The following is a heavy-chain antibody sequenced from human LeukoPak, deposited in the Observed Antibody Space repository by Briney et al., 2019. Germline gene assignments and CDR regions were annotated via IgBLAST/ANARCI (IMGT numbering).Heavy chain of an antibody. J-gene: IGHJ4*02. V-gene: IGHV3-23*01. CDR1: GFTFTNYA. D-gene: IGHD1-7*01. CDR3: AKEHVRGSITGTTVDD. Sequence: GGSLRLSCAASGFTFTNYAMNWVRQAPGKGLEWVSAINGSGDSTYYAHSVQGGVTISRDTSMSTLYMHMNSLRAEDTAVYYCAKEHVRGSITGTTVDDWGQGTLVTVSS. CDR2: INGSGDST.